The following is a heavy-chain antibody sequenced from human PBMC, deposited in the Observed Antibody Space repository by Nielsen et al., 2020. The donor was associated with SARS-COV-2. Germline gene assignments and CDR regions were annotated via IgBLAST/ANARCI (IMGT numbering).Heavy chain of an antibody. Sequence: SETLSLTCTVSGGSISSSSYYWGWIRQPPGKGLEWIGSIYYSGSTYYNPSLKSRVTISVDTSKNQFSLKLSSVTAADTAVYYCASFSGDYGMYYFDYWGQGTLVTVSS. J-gene: IGHJ4*02. CDR2: IYYSGST. D-gene: IGHD4-17*01. CDR3: ASFSGDYGMYYFDY. CDR1: GGSISSSSYY. V-gene: IGHV4-39*07.